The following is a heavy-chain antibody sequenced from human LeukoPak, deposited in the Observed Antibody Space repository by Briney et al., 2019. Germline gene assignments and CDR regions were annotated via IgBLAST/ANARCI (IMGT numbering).Heavy chain of an antibody. Sequence: GGSLRLSCAASGFTFSDHGMHWVRQAPGKGLEWVALISYDGGNKFYADSVRDRFTISRDNSKNTLFLQMNSLRIEDTAVYYCAKVFEVRGARRPKDYWGQGTLVIVSS. CDR3: AKVFEVRGARRPKDY. CDR2: ISYDGGNK. CDR1: GFTFSDHG. D-gene: IGHD3-10*01. J-gene: IGHJ4*02. V-gene: IGHV3-30*18.